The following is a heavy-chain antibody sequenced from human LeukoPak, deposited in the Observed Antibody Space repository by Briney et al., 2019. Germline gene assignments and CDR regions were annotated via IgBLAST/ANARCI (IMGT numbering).Heavy chain of an antibody. V-gene: IGHV3-7*01. D-gene: IGHD4-11*01. CDR1: GFTFLSYW. CDR3: ARDRTGQQLISRKEYYYMDV. CDR2: IKQDGSEK. Sequence: PGGSLRLSCAASGFTFLSYWMSWVRQAPGKWLEWVANIKQDGSEKYYVDSVKGRFTISRDNAKNSLYLQMNSLRAEDTAVYYCARDRTGQQLISRKEYYYMDVWGKGTTVTISS. J-gene: IGHJ6*03.